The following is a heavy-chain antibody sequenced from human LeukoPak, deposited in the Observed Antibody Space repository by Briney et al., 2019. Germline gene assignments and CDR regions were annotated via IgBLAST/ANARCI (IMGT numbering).Heavy chain of an antibody. CDR3: ARVANYYGSGSYYYYYYMDV. Sequence: SETLSLTCTVSGGSISSHYWSWIRQPPGKGLEWIGYIYYSGSTNYNPSPKSRVTISVDTSKNQFSLKLSSVTAADTAVYYCARVANYYGSGSYYYYYYMDVWGKGTTVTVSS. CDR2: IYYSGST. D-gene: IGHD3-10*01. J-gene: IGHJ6*03. CDR1: GGSISSHY. V-gene: IGHV4-59*11.